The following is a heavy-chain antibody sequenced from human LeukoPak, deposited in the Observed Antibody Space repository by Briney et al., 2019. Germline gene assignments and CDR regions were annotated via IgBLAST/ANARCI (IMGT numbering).Heavy chain of an antibody. D-gene: IGHD3-22*01. Sequence: PSQTLSLTCTVSGGPLSSATLYWGWLRPPPGKAREWVGLICYSGSTYYKPSLKIRITIAVDTSKNQFSLELASVTAADTAVYYCARWRFDSGGHVFGYWGQGTLVTVSS. CDR2: ICYSGST. CDR3: ARWRFDSGGHVFGY. CDR1: GGPLSSATLY. V-gene: IGHV4-31*03. J-gene: IGHJ4*02.